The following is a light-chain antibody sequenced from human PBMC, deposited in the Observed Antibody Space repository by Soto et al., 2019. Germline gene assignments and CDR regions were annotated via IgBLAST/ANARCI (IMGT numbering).Light chain of an antibody. Sequence: EIVLTQSPGTLSLSPGERATLSCRASQSVSSSYLAWYQQKPGQAPRLLIYGASSRATGIPDRFSGSGSGTHFTPTIISLEPEDFAVYYCQQYGSSPRFTFGPGTKVDIK. V-gene: IGKV3-20*01. CDR3: QQYGSSPRFT. J-gene: IGKJ3*01. CDR1: QSVSSSY. CDR2: GAS.